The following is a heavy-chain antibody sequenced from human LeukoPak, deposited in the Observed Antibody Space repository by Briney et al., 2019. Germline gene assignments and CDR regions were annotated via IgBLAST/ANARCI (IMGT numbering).Heavy chain of an antibody. Sequence: SETLSLTCAVSGYSISSSNWWGWIRQPPGKGLEWIGEINHSGSTNYNPSLKSRVTISVDTSKNQFSLKLSSVTAADTAVYYCAREVVVVTAIGVWIDYWGQGTLVTVSS. D-gene: IGHD2-21*02. V-gene: IGHV4-28*03. J-gene: IGHJ4*02. CDR3: AREVVVVTAIGVWIDY. CDR2: INHSGST. CDR1: GYSISSSNW.